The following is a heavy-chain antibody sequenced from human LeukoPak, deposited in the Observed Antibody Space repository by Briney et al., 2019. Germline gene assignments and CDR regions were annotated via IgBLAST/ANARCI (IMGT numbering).Heavy chain of an antibody. J-gene: IGHJ6*02. CDR2: MNPNSGNT. D-gene: IGHD3-3*01. Sequence: ASVKVSCKASGFTFTSHDYNWVRQATGQGLEWMGWMNPNSGNTGYAQKFQGRVTMTRDTSISTAYMELSSLRSEDTAVYYCARGGTLDYDFWSGYYTGSYYYYGMDVWGQGTTVTVSS. CDR3: ARGGTLDYDFWSGYYTGSYYYYGMDV. V-gene: IGHV1-8*01. CDR1: GFTFTSHD.